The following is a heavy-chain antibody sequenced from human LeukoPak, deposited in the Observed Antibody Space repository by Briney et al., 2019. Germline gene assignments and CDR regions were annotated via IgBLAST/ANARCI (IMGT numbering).Heavy chain of an antibody. J-gene: IGHJ4*02. CDR2: IGSSGRTR. D-gene: IGHD6-19*01. CDR3: ALLAVASDFDY. V-gene: IGHV3-48*03. Sequence: HSGGSLRLSCAVSGFPFSFYEINWVRQAPGKGLEWVSNIGSSGRTRYYADSVKGRFSISRDNAKNSLYLQMNSLRVEDTGFYYCALLAVASDFDYWGQGALVTVSS. CDR1: GFPFSFYE.